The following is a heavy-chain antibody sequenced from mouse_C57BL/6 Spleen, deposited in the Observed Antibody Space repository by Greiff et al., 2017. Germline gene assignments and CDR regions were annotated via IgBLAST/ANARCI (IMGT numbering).Heavy chain of an antibody. J-gene: IGHJ4*01. CDR3: ASGPLAMDY. CDR2: IYPGSGNT. Sequence: QVQLQQSGAELVRPGASVKLSCKASGYTFTDYYINWVKQRPGQGLEWIARIYPGSGNTYYNEKFKGKATLTAEKSSSTAYMQLSSLTSEDSAVYCCASGPLAMDYWGQGTSVTVSS. D-gene: IGHD3-1*01. CDR1: GYTFTDYY. V-gene: IGHV1-76*01.